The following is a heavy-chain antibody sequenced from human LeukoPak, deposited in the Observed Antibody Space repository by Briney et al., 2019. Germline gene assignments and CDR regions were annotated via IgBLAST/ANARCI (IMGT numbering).Heavy chain of an antibody. Sequence: GASVKVSCKASGYTFIGYYMHWVRHAPGQGLEWMGWINPNSGGTNYAQKFQGRVTRTRDTSITTAYMELSRLRSDDTAVYYCVRLRGDDSSGSFDYWGQGTLVTVSS. J-gene: IGHJ4*02. V-gene: IGHV1-2*02. CDR1: GYTFIGYY. CDR3: VRLRGDDSSGSFDY. CDR2: INPNSGGT. D-gene: IGHD3-22*01.